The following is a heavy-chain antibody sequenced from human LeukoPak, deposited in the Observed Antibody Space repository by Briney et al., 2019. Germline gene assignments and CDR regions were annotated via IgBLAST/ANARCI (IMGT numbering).Heavy chain of an antibody. V-gene: IGHV1-18*01. D-gene: IGHD5-24*01. CDR3: ARDTRRDGYSWFKDAFDI. CDR1: GYTFTSYG. Sequence: GASVKVSCKASGYTFTSYGISWVRQAPGQGLEWMGWISAYNGNTNYAQKLQGRVTMTTDTSTSTAYMELRSLRSDDTAVYYCARDTRRDGYSWFKDAFDIWGQGTMVTVSS. J-gene: IGHJ3*02. CDR2: ISAYNGNT.